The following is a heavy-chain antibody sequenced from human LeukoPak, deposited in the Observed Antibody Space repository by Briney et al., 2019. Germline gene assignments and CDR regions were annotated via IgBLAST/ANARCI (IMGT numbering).Heavy chain of an antibody. CDR3: ARDLYSGYVNWFDP. D-gene: IGHD5-12*01. CDR2: ISSSSSYI. CDR1: GFTFSSYS. Sequence: GGSLRLSCAASGFTFSSYSMNWVRQAPGKGLEWVSSISSSSSYIYYADSVKGRFTISRDDAKNSLYLQMNSLRAEDTAVYYCARDLYSGYVNWFDPWGQGSLVTVSS. V-gene: IGHV3-21*01. J-gene: IGHJ5*02.